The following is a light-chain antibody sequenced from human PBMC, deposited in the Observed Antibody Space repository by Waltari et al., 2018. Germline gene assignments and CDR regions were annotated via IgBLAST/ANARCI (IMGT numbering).Light chain of an antibody. Sequence: QSVLTQPPSASGTPGQRATISCSGLSSIIRNNFISLYQQLPGTAPKLLIYRKNQRPSGVPDRSSGSKSGTSASLAISGLRSEDEADYYCATWDDSLSAWVFGGGTKLTVL. V-gene: IGLV1-47*01. CDR3: ATWDDSLSAWV. CDR1: SSIIRNNF. CDR2: RKN. J-gene: IGLJ3*02.